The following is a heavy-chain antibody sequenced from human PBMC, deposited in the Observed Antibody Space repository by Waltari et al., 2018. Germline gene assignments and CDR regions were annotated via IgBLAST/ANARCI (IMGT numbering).Heavy chain of an antibody. CDR2: IYYSGRT. CDR3: ARVRWARYNCINEYYYYGMDV. CDR1: GGSISSYY. V-gene: IGHV4-59*01. Sequence: QVQLQESGPGLVKPSETLSLTCTVPGGSISSYYWSWIRQPPGKGLELIGYIYYSGRTHYNLSLTSRVNISVDTFKSQFSLKLSSVTAADTAVYYCARVRWARYNCINEYYYYGMDVWGQGTTVTVSS. J-gene: IGHJ6*02. D-gene: IGHD1-20*01.